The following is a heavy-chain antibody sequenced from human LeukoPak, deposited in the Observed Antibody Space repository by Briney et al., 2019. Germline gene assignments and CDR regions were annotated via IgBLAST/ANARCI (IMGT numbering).Heavy chain of an antibody. CDR1: GYSFTNYW. Sequence: GESLKISCKGSGYSFTNYWIGWVRQMPGKGLEWMGIIYPGDSDTRYSPYFQGQVTISADKSISTAYLQWRSLKASDTAMYFCARGPYCSTTSCYSPYYYYYMDVWGKGTTVAVSS. CDR2: IYPGDSDT. V-gene: IGHV5-51*03. D-gene: IGHD2-2*01. J-gene: IGHJ6*03. CDR3: ARGPYCSTTSCYSPYYYYYMDV.